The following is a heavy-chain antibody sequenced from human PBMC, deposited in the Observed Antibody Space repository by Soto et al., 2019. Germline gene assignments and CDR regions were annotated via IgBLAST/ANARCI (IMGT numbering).Heavy chain of an antibody. J-gene: IGHJ5*02. CDR1: GGTFSSYA. Sequence: GASVKVSCKASGGTFSSYAISWVRQAPGQGLEWMGGIIPIFGTANYAQKFQGRVTITADESTSTAYMELSSLRSEDTAVYYCARDWYYYDSSGYYPWGQGTLVTVS. CDR2: IIPIFGTA. CDR3: ARDWYYYDSSGYYP. V-gene: IGHV1-69*13. D-gene: IGHD3-22*01.